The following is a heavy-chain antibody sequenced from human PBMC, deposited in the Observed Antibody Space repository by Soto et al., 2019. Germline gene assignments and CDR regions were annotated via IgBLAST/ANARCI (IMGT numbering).Heavy chain of an antibody. CDR3: ARERSRYDRSGYYRPDY. J-gene: IGHJ4*02. Sequence: QVQLVQSGAEVKKPGSSVKVSCKASGDTFSTYSISWVRQAPGQGLEWLGGIIPILGTPSYAQRFQGRVTITADKSTSTAYMELSSLRSEDTAVYYCARERSRYDRSGYYRPDYWGQLTLVTVSS. CDR1: GDTFSTYS. CDR2: IIPILGTP. D-gene: IGHD3-22*01. V-gene: IGHV1-69*06.